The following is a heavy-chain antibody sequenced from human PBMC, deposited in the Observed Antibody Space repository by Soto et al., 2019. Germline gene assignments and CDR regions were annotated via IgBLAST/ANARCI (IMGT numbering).Heavy chain of an antibody. CDR2: ISGSGGST. J-gene: IGHJ4*02. CDR3: AKEGAYYYDSSGYYDY. CDR1: GFTFSSYA. V-gene: IGHV3-23*01. D-gene: IGHD3-22*01. Sequence: EVQLLESGGGLVQPGGSLRLSCAASGFTFSSYAMSWVRQAPGKGLEWVSAISGSGGSTYYADSVKGRFTIPRDNSKNTLYLQMNSLRAEDTAVYYCAKEGAYYYDSSGYYDYWGQGTLVTVSS.